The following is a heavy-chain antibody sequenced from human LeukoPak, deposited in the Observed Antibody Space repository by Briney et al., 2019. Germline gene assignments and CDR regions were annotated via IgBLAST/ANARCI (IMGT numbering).Heavy chain of an antibody. J-gene: IGHJ4*02. Sequence: GASVKVSCKASGYSFTTFGISWVRQAPGQGLEWMGWMSAYSTYTGNTNYQQQFQGRSPMTTDTSTTIAYLELRSLRSDDTAVYYCVRELGDMAAGVFYDYWGQGTLVTVSS. D-gene: IGHD6-19*01. CDR1: GYSFTTFG. CDR2: MSAYSTYTGNT. CDR3: VRELGDMAAGVFYDY. V-gene: IGHV1-18*01.